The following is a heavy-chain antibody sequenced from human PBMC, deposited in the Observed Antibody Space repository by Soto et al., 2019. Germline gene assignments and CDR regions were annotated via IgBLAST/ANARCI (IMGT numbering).Heavy chain of an antibody. V-gene: IGHV4-59*01. CDR1: GGSISSYY. CDR2: IYYGGST. Sequence: SETLSLTCTVSGGSISSYYWSWIRQPPGKGLEWIGYIYYGGSTNYNPSLKSRVTISVDTSKNQFSLKLSSVTAADTAVYYCARGGGVYYFDYWGQGTLVTVS. D-gene: IGHD2-8*02. J-gene: IGHJ4*02. CDR3: ARGGGVYYFDY.